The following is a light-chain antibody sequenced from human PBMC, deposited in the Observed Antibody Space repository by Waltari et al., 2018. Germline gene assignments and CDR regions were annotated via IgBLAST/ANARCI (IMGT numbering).Light chain of an antibody. J-gene: IGLJ3*02. Sequence: QSVLTQPPSASGTPGQRVSISCSGSNSNIGTNTVNWYQQLPGTAPKRLIFSNNNRPSGVPDRCSGSKSGTSASLAISGLQSEDEAEYYCAAWDDSLNGPVFGAGTKLTVL. CDR3: AAWDDSLNGPV. CDR2: SNN. V-gene: IGLV1-44*01. CDR1: NSNIGTNT.